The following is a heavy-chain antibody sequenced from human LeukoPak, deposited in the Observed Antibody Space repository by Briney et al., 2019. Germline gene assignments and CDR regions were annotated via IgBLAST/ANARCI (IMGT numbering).Heavy chain of an antibody. CDR2: IYYSGTT. Sequence: SETLSLTCTVSSGSIRSYYWSWIRQPPGKGLEWVGYIYYSGTTSYNPSLKSRVTISVDTSKNQFSLKLSSVTAADTAVYYCARDVSGVAGSAFDIWGQGTMVTVSS. J-gene: IGHJ3*02. CDR3: ARDVSGVAGSAFDI. V-gene: IGHV4-59*01. D-gene: IGHD6-19*01. CDR1: SGSIRSYY.